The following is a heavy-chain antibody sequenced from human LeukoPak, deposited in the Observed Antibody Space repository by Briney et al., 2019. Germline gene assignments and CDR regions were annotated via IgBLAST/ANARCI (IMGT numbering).Heavy chain of an antibody. CDR3: ARDQLGDAFDI. D-gene: IGHD3-16*01. Sequence: PSQTLSLTCTVSGGSISSGSYYWSWIRQPAGKGLEWIGRIYTSGSTNYNPSLKSRVTTSVDTSKNQFSLKLSSVTVADTAVYYCARDQLGDAFDIWGQGTMVTVSS. CDR1: GGSISSGSYY. CDR2: IYTSGST. V-gene: IGHV4-61*02. J-gene: IGHJ3*02.